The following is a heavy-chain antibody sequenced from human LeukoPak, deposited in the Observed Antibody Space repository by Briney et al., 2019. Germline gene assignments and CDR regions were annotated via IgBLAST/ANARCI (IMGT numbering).Heavy chain of an antibody. CDR2: ISSTGGTI. CDR3: ARDLMKSSWYPYYFDY. Sequence: GGPLRLSCVVSGFTFSDYYMSWIRQAPGKGLEWVSYISSTGGTIDYTDSVKGRFTISRDNAKNSLYLQMNSLRAEDTAVYYCARDLMKSSWYPYYFDYWGQGALVTVSS. V-gene: IGHV3-11*01. J-gene: IGHJ4*02. D-gene: IGHD6-13*01. CDR1: GFTFSDYY.